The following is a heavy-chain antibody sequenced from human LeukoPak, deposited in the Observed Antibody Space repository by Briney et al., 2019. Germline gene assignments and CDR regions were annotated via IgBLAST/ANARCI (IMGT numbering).Heavy chain of an antibody. J-gene: IGHJ3*02. CDR2: ISSSSSYI. D-gene: IGHD3-16*01. CDR3: ARDRATRGGVGAFDI. V-gene: IGHV3-21*01. Sequence: GGSLRLSCAAPGFTFSSYSMNWVRQAPGKGLEWVSSISSSSSYIYYADSLKGRFTISRDNAKNSLYLQMNSLRAEDTAVYYCARDRATRGGVGAFDIWGQGTMVTVSS. CDR1: GFTFSSYS.